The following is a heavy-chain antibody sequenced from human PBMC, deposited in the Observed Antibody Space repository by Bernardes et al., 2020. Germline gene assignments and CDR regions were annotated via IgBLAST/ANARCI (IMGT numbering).Heavy chain of an antibody. Sequence: GGSLRLSCAASGFTFSNYAMSWFRKAPGKGLEWVSGISDSGGSTYYADSVEGRFTISRDNSKDTVDLQMNSLRVDDTAVYFCAKGTERYCAHSVCYPFDYWGQGILVTV. J-gene: IGHJ4*02. V-gene: IGHV3-23*01. CDR3: AKGTERYCAHSVCYPFDY. CDR2: ISDSGGST. CDR1: GFTFSNYA. D-gene: IGHD2-8*01.